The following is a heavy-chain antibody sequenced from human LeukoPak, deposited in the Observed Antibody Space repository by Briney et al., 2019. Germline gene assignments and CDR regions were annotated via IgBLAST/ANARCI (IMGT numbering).Heavy chain of an antibody. J-gene: IGHJ4*02. CDR2: IFPSVTT. CDR3: ADDYGD. V-gene: IGHV4-4*07. CDR1: GGSVSSYY. Sequence: SETLSLTCSVSGGSVSSYYWTWIRQPAGKGLEWIGRIFPSVTTHYNPSLKGRVTMSVDTSKNQFSLKLTSVTAADTAVYYCADDYGDWGQGTLVTVSS. D-gene: IGHD4-17*01.